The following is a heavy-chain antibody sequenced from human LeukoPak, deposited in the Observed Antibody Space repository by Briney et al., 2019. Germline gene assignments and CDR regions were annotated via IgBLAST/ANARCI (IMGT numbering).Heavy chain of an antibody. CDR2: INHSGST. J-gene: IGHJ4*02. V-gene: IGHV4-34*01. D-gene: IGHD3-10*01. CDR3: ARENGSGSSEYFDY. CDR1: GGSFSGYY. Sequence: KTSETLSLTCAVYGGSFSGYYWSWIRQPPGKGLEWIGEINHSGSTNYNPSLKSRVTISLDRSKNQFSLQLSSVTAADTAVYYCARENGSGSSEYFDYWGQGSLVTVSS.